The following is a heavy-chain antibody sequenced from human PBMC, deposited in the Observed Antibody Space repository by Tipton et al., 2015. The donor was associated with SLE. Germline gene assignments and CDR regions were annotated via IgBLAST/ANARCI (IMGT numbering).Heavy chain of an antibody. D-gene: IGHD5-18*01. CDR1: GGSISSSSYY. Sequence: TLSLTCTVSGGSISSSSYYWGWIRQPPGKGLEWIGSIYYSVSTYYNPSLKSRVTISVDTSKNQFSLKLSSVTAADTAVYYCARAPGQLWPWDYWGQGTLVTVSS. J-gene: IGHJ4*02. CDR2: IYYSVST. V-gene: IGHV4-39*07. CDR3: ARAPGQLWPWDY.